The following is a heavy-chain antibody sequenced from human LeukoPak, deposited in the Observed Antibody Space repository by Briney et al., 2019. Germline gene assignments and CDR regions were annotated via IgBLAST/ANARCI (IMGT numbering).Heavy chain of an antibody. D-gene: IGHD3-22*01. CDR1: GYSISSGYY. CDR3: ARNRGGYYYEDY. Sequence: SETLSLTCAVSGYSISSGYYWGWIRQSPGKGLEWIGSIFHSGSTYFNPSLKSRVTISVDTSMNHFSLKLSSVTAADTAVYYCARNRGGYYYEDYWGQGTLVTVSS. J-gene: IGHJ4*02. V-gene: IGHV4-38-2*01. CDR2: IFHSGST.